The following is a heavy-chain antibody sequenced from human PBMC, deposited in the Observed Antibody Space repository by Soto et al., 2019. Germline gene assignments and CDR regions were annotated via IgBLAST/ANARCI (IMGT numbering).Heavy chain of an antibody. CDR2: ISYDGSNK. CDR3: AKDSSSSSPYYYYYMDV. D-gene: IGHD6-6*01. CDR1: RFTFSSYG. V-gene: IGHV3-30*18. J-gene: IGHJ6*03. Sequence: GGSLRLSCAASRFTFSSYGMHWVRQAPGKGLEWVAVISYDGSNKYYADSVKGRFTISRDNSKNTLYLQMNSLRAEDTAVYYCAKDSSSSSPYYYYYMDVWGKGTTVTVSS.